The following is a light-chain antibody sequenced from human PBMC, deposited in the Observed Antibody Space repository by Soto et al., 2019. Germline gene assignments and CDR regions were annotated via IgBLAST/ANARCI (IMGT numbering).Light chain of an antibody. CDR2: GAS. Sequence: EIVMTQSPATLSVSPGERATLSCRASQSVTSNLAWYQQKPGRAPRLLIYGASTRATGIPARFSGSGSGTAFALTISNLQSEDFALYYCQHYFNWPYTFGQGTKLEIK. V-gene: IGKV3-15*01. CDR3: QHYFNWPYT. CDR1: QSVTSN. J-gene: IGKJ2*01.